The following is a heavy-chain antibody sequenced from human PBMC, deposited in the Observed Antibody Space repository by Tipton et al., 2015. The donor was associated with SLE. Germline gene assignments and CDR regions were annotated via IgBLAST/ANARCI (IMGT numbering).Heavy chain of an antibody. V-gene: IGHV1-18*01. J-gene: IGHJ6*03. CDR1: GYTFTTYG. CDR3: ARDPSRGGLGIMDV. Sequence: QSGAEAKKPGASVKVSCKASGYTFTTYGISWVRQAPGQGLEWMGWISAYNGNTNYAQKLQGRVTMTTDTSTSTAYMEPRSLRSDDTAVYYCARDPSRGGLGIMDVWGKGTTVTVSS. CDR2: ISAYNGNT. D-gene: IGHD3-10*01.